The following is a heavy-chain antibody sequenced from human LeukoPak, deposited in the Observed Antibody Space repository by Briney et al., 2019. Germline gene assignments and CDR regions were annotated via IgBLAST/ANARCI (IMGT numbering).Heavy chain of an antibody. CDR3: ARGYYDTLTGYYGAERF. Sequence: GGSLRLSCAASGFTFSSYSMNWVRQAPGKGLEWVSSITSSSSYIYYADSVKGRFTISRDNAKNSLYLQMNSLRADDTAVYYCARGYYDTLTGYYGAERFWGQGTLVTVSS. D-gene: IGHD3-9*01. V-gene: IGHV3-21*01. J-gene: IGHJ4*02. CDR1: GFTFSSYS. CDR2: ITSSSSYI.